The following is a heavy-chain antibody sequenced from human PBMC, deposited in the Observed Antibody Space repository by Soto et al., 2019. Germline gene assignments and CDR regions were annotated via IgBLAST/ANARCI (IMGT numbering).Heavy chain of an antibody. D-gene: IGHD6-19*01. CDR3: ARARDASGWDFDY. CDR1: GFTFSDYY. Sequence: GGSLRLSCAASGFTFSDYYMSWIRQAPGKGLEWVSYISSSSSYTNYADSVKGRFTISRDNAKNSLYLQMNSLRAEDTAVYYCARARDASGWDFDYWGQGTLVTVSS. V-gene: IGHV3-11*06. J-gene: IGHJ4*02. CDR2: ISSSSSYT.